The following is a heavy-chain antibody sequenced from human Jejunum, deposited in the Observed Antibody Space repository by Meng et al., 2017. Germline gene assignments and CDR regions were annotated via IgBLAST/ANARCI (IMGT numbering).Heavy chain of an antibody. Sequence: ASVKVSCKASGYTFTGYHIHWVRQAPGQGLEWMRRISPTTGDTDYAQKFQGGLTMTRDTSINTAYMELSRLRSGDTAVYFCAMGTSNYDSSGYYGLDHWGQGTQVTVSS. CDR3: AMGTSNYDSSGYYGLDH. CDR2: ISPTTGDT. J-gene: IGHJ4*02. CDR1: GYTFTGYH. D-gene: IGHD3-22*01. V-gene: IGHV1-2*06.